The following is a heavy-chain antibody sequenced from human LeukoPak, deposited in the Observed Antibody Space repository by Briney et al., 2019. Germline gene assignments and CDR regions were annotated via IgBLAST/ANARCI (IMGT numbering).Heavy chain of an antibody. V-gene: IGHV1-18*01. CDR2: ISAYNGNT. Sequence: ASVKVSCKASGYTFTSYGISWVRQAPGQGLEWMGWISAYNGNTNYAQKLQGRVTMTTDTSTSTAYMELRSLRSDDTAVYYCARAANYYGSGSYDYWGQGTLVTVSS. CDR1: GYTFTSYG. J-gene: IGHJ4*02. D-gene: IGHD3-10*01. CDR3: ARAANYYGSGSYDY.